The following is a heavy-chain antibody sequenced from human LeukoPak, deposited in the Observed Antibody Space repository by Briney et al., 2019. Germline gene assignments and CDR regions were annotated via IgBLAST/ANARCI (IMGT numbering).Heavy chain of an antibody. V-gene: IGHV1-46*01. D-gene: IGHD3-22*01. J-gene: IGHJ2*01. CDR3: ARDRGKVVIATYWYFDL. Sequence: ASVKVSCEASGYTFTSNYMHWVRQAPGQGLEWMGIINPRDGSANSAQKFQGRVTMTRDTSTSTFYMELSSLRSEDTAVYYCARDRGKVVIATYWYFDLWGRGTPVTVSS. CDR2: INPRDGSA. CDR1: GYTFTSNY.